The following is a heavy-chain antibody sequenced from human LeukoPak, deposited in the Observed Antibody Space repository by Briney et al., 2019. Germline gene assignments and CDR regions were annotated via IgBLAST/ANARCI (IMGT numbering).Heavy chain of an antibody. J-gene: IGHJ4*02. CDR1: GGSFSGYF. Sequence: PSETLSLTCAVYGGSFSGYFWSWIRQPPGKGLEWIGEINHSGGTNYNPSLKSRVTISVDTPKDQFSLKMNSVTAAGTAVYYCARAPSGEVKTAARGDYLDYWGQGTLVTVSS. V-gene: IGHV4-34*01. CDR2: INHSGGT. D-gene: IGHD6-13*01. CDR3: ARAPSGEVKTAARGDYLDY.